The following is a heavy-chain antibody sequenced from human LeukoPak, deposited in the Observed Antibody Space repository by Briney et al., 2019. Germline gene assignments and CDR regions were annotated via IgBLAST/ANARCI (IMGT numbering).Heavy chain of an antibody. CDR1: GGTFSSYA. CDR2: IIPILGIA. D-gene: IGHD3-22*01. CDR3: AREAATYYYDSSEAFDI. Sequence: GASVKVSCKASGGTFSSYAISWVRQPPGQGLEWMGRIIPILGIANYAQKFQGKVTITADKSTSTAYTELRSQRSEDKAVYYCAREAATYYYDSSEAFDIWGQGTMVTVSS. J-gene: IGHJ3*02. V-gene: IGHV1-69*04.